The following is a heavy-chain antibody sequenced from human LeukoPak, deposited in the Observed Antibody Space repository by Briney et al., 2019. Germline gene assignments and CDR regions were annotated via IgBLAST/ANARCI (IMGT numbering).Heavy chain of an antibody. Sequence: GGSLRLSCAASGFTFDDYAMHWVRQAPGKGLEWVSLMSGDGGSTYYADSVKGRFTISRDNSKNSLYLQMNSLRTEDTALYYCAKDMQRYYDFWSGYYNGFDAWSQGTLVTVSS. CDR3: AKDMQRYYDFWSGYYNGFDA. J-gene: IGHJ5*02. D-gene: IGHD3-3*01. V-gene: IGHV3-43*02. CDR1: GFTFDDYA. CDR2: MSGDGGST.